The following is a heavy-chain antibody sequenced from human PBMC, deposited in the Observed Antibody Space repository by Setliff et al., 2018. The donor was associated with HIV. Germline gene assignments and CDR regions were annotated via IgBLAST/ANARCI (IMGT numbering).Heavy chain of an antibody. Sequence: GASVKVSCKASGYTFTSYAMHWVRQAPGQRLEWMGWINAGNGNTKYSQKFQGRVTITRDTSASTAYMELSSLRSEDTAVYYCAREGLVNGGYDYRVGAFDIWGQGTMVTVSS. CDR1: GYTFTSYA. D-gene: IGHD5-12*01. J-gene: IGHJ3*02. V-gene: IGHV1-3*01. CDR2: INAGNGNT. CDR3: AREGLVNGGYDYRVGAFDI.